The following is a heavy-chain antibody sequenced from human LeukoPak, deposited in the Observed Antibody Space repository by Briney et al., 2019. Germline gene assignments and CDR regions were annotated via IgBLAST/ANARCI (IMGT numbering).Heavy chain of an antibody. CDR1: GFTFSNAW. Sequence: PGGSLRLSCAASGFTFSNAWMSWVRQAPGKGLEWVGRIKSKTDGGTTDYAAPVKGRFTISRDDSKNTLYLQMNSLKTEDTAVYYCTTDRRGYSYGFGLRYWGQGILVTVSS. CDR3: TTDRRGYSYGFGLRY. J-gene: IGHJ4*02. CDR2: IKSKTDGGTT. V-gene: IGHV3-15*01. D-gene: IGHD5-18*01.